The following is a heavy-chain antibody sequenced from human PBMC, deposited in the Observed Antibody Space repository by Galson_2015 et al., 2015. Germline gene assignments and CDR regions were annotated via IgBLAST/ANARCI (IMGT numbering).Heavy chain of an antibody. J-gene: IGHJ4*02. CDR2: MNPNSGNT. CDR3: ARGRLEEGNYYDSSGYSDY. CDR1: GYTFTSYD. D-gene: IGHD3-22*01. Sequence: SVKVSCKASGYTFTSYDINWVRQATGQGLEWMGWMNPNSGNTGYAQKFHGRVTMTRNTSISTAYMELSSLRSEDTAVYYCARGRLEEGNYYDSSGYSDYWGQGTLVTVSS. V-gene: IGHV1-8*01.